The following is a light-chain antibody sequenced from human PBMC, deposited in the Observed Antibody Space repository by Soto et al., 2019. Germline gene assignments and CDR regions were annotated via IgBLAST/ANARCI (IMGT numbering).Light chain of an antibody. V-gene: IGKV3-20*01. CDR1: QSVSSSF. Sequence: EIVLTQSPGTLSLAPGERATLSCMASQSVSSSFLAWYQQKPGQAPRLLIYGASSRATGIPDRFSGSGSGTDFTLTISRVEPEDVAVYYCQQYGSSPLTFGGGTKVEIK. CDR2: GAS. CDR3: QQYGSSPLT. J-gene: IGKJ4*01.